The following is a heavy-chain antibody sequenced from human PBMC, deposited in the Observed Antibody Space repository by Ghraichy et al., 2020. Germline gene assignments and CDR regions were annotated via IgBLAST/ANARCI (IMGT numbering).Heavy chain of an antibody. Sequence: GVLNISCAASGFTFSSYVMSWVRQAPGKGLEWVSTISGSGGGTYYADSVKGRFTVSRDNSKNTLSLQMNSLRAEDTAVYYCAKDGGYGWYFDLWGRGTLVTVSS. D-gene: IGHD5-12*01. V-gene: IGHV3-23*01. CDR3: AKDGGYGWYFDL. CDR2: ISGSGGGT. J-gene: IGHJ2*01. CDR1: GFTFSSYV.